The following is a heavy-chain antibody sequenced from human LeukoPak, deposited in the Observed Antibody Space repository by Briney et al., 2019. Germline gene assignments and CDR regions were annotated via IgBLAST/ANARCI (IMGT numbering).Heavy chain of an antibody. J-gene: IGHJ4*02. CDR2: IIPIFGTA. CDR1: GGTFSSYA. CDR3: ARGGAGEGYDY. V-gene: IGHV1-69*06. D-gene: IGHD2-15*01. Sequence: ASVKVSCKASGGTFSSYAISGVRQAPGQGLEWMGGIIPIFGTANYAQKFQGRVTITADKSTSTAYMELSSLRSEDTAVYYCARGGAGEGYDYWGQGTLVTVSS.